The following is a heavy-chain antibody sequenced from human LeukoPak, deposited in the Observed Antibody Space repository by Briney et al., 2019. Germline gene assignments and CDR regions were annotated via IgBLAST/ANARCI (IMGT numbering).Heavy chain of an antibody. Sequence: SETLSLTCAVSGGSFSGYYWTWIRQPPGKGLEWIGEINHSGSANYNPSLKSRVTISLDTSKNQFSLKLSSVTAADTAVYYCARTYSSGWDIYYYYYYGMDVWGQGTTVTVSS. D-gene: IGHD6-19*01. J-gene: IGHJ6*02. CDR2: INHSGSA. CDR1: GGSFSGYY. CDR3: ARTYSSGWDIYYYYYYGMDV. V-gene: IGHV4-34*01.